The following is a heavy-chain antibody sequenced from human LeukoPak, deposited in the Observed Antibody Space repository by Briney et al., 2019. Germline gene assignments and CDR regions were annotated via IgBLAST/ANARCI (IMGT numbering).Heavy chain of an antibody. CDR3: ARVRGQRYWFDP. V-gene: IGHV1-8*01. Sequence: ASVKVSCKASGYTFTSYDINWVRQATGQGHEWMGWMNPNSGNTGYAQKFQGRVTMTRNTSISTAYMELSSLRSEDTAVYYCARVRGQRYWFDPWGQGTLVTVSS. CDR2: MNPNSGNT. CDR1: GYTFTSYD. J-gene: IGHJ5*02. D-gene: IGHD5-12*01.